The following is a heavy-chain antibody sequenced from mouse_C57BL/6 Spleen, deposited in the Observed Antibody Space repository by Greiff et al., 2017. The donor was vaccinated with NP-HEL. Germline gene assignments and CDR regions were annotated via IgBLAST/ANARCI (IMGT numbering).Heavy chain of an antibody. Sequence: VQLQQSGPELVKPGASVKISCKASGYTFTDYYMNWVKQSHGKSLEWIGDINPNNGGTSYNQKFKGKATLTVDKSSSTAYMELRSLTSEDSAVYYCARLTGKDYWGQGTTLTVSS. CDR3: ARLTGKDY. D-gene: IGHD4-1*01. J-gene: IGHJ2*01. CDR2: INPNNGGT. V-gene: IGHV1-26*01. CDR1: GYTFTDYY.